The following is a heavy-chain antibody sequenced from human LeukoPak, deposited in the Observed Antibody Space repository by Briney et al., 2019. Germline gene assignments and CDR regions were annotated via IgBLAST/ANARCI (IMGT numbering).Heavy chain of an antibody. D-gene: IGHD2-15*01. Sequence: PSETLSLTCTVSSGSISSGDDYWSRIRQPPGKGLEWIGYIYYSGSTYYNPSLKSRVTISVDTSKNQFSLKLSSVTAADTAVYYCASSPLVGVGHFDPWGQGPLVTVSS. CDR1: SGSISSGDDY. V-gene: IGHV4-30-4*01. J-gene: IGHJ5*02. CDR3: ASSPLVGVGHFDP. CDR2: IYYSGST.